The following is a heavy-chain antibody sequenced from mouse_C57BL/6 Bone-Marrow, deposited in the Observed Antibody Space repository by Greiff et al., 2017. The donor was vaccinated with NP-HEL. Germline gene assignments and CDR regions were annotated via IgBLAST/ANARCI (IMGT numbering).Heavy chain of an antibody. CDR1: GFTFSDYG. V-gene: IGHV5-15*01. Sequence: EVQGVESGGGLVQPGGSLKLSCAASGFTFSDYGMAWVRQAPRKGPEWVAFISNLAYSIYYADTVTGRFTISRENAKNTLYLEMSSLRSEDTAMYYCARLGAPYAMDYWGQGTSVTVSS. J-gene: IGHJ4*01. CDR3: ARLGAPYAMDY. CDR2: ISNLAYSI.